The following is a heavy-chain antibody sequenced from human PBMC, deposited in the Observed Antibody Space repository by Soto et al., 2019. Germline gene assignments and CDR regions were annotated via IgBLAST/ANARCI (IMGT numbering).Heavy chain of an antibody. Sequence: EVQLAESGGGLAQPGGSLRLSCAASGFTLSGYAMDWVRQAPGKGLEYVSGISSTGVGTYYANSVQGRFTISRDNSKNTVYLQMGSLRPEDMAVYYCARRALPDFYYMDVWGKGTTVTVSS. V-gene: IGHV3-64*01. J-gene: IGHJ6*03. CDR1: GFTLSGYA. CDR2: ISSTGVGT. CDR3: ARRALPDFYYMDV.